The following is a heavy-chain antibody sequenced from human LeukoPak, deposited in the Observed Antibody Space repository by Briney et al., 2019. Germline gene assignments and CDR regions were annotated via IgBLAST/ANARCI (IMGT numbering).Heavy chain of an antibody. D-gene: IGHD3-3*01. J-gene: IGHJ6*02. CDR2: IIPIFGTA. CDR1: GGTFSSYA. CDR3: ARGERITIFGVVTQAYYYYGMDA. Sequence: SVKASCMASGGTFSSYAISWVRQAPGQGLEWMGGIIPIFGTANYAQKFQGRVTITADESTSTAYMELSSLRSEDTAVYYCARGERITIFGVVTQAYYYYGMDAWGQGTTVTVSS. V-gene: IGHV1-69*01.